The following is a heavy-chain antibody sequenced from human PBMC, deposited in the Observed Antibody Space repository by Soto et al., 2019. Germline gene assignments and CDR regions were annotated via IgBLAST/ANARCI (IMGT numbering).Heavy chain of an antibody. CDR3: TTDSYYYDSSGYVY. J-gene: IGHJ4*02. D-gene: IGHD3-22*01. V-gene: IGHV3-15*01. Sequence: GGSLRLSCAASGFTFSNAWMSWVRQAPGKGLEWVGRIRSKTDGGTTDYAASVKGRFTISRDDSKNTLYLQMNSLKTEDTAVYYCTTDSYYYDSSGYVYWGQGTLVTVSS. CDR1: GFTFSNAW. CDR2: IRSKTDGGTT.